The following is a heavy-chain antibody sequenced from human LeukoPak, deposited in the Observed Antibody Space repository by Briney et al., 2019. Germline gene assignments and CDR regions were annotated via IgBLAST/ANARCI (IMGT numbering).Heavy chain of an antibody. V-gene: IGHV1-18*01. CDR1: GYTFTSYG. J-gene: IGHJ4*02. CDR2: ISAYNGNT. D-gene: IGHD6-19*01. CDR3: ATWGGSPIAVAGILVY. Sequence: ASVKVSCKASGYTFTSYGISWVRQAPGQGLEWMGWISAYNGNTNYAQKLQGRVIMTTDTSTSTAYMELRSLRSDDTAVYYCATWGGSPIAVAGILVYWGQGTLVTVSS.